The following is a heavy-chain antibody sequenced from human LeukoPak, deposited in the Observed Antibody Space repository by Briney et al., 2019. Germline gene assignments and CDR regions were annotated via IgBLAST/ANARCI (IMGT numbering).Heavy chain of an antibody. CDR2: IKSKTDGGTT. CDR3: TTIGGPYNYYYYMDV. J-gene: IGHJ6*03. Sequence: GGSLRLSCAASGFTFSNAWMSWVRQAPGKGLEWVGRIKSKTDGGTTDYAAPVKGRFTISRDDSKNTLYLQMNSLKTEDTAVYYCTTIGGPYNYYYYMDVWGKGTTVTVSS. D-gene: IGHD3-16*01. CDR1: GFTFSNAW. V-gene: IGHV3-15*01.